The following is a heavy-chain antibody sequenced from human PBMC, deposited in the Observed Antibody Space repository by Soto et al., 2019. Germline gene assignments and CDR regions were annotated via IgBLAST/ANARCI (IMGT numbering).Heavy chain of an antibody. CDR1: GFTFSSYA. D-gene: IGHD6-19*01. CDR2: ISGSGGST. J-gene: IGHJ4*02. V-gene: IGHV3-23*01. Sequence: EVQLLESGGGLVQPGGSLRLSCAASGFTFSSYAMSWVRQAPGKGLEWVSAISGSGGSTYYADSVKGRFTISRDNSKNTLYLQVNSLRAEDTAVYYCAKTNKISGWYFYFDYWGQGTLVTVSS. CDR3: AKTNKISGWYFYFDY.